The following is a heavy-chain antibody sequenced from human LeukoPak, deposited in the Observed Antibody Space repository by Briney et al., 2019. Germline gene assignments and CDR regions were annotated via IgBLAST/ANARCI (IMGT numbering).Heavy chain of an antibody. CDR2: IKQDGSEK. CDR1: GFTFSSYW. V-gene: IGHV3-7*01. J-gene: IGHJ4*02. Sequence: GGSLRLSCAASGFTFSSYWMSWVRQAPGKGLEWVAHIKQDGSEKYYVDSVKGRFTISRDNAKNSLYLQMNSLRAEDTAVYYCARAPAQWLVGGANGFDYWGQGTLVTVSS. CDR3: ARAPAQWLVGGANGFDY. D-gene: IGHD6-19*01.